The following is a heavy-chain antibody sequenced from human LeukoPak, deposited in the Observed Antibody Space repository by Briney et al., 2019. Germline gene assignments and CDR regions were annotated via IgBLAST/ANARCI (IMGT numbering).Heavy chain of an antibody. CDR3: ARHSEVVPAAHKAFDI. CDR2: INHSGST. CDR1: GFTFSSYA. Sequence: GSLRLSCAASGFTFSSYAMSWIRQPPGKGLEWIGEINHSGSTNYNPSLKSRVTISVDTSKNQFSLKLSSVTAADTAVYYCARHSEVVPAAHKAFDIWGQGTMVTVSS. V-gene: IGHV4-34*01. J-gene: IGHJ3*02. D-gene: IGHD2-2*01.